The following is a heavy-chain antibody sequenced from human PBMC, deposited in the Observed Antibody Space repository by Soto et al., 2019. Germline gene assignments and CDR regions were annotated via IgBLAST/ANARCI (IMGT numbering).Heavy chain of an antibody. Sequence: SETLSLTCTVSGDSISSSNSHWGWTRQPPGKGLEYIGSVYYGGAIFYSGNIYYNPSLKSRVTISVDASKNQFSLRLSSVAAADTGVYYCVRYDRINMKPYSPEGFHIWGQGTMVTVSS. CDR1: GDSISSSNSH. J-gene: IGHJ3*02. D-gene: IGHD3-3*02. V-gene: IGHV4-39*01. CDR3: VRYDRINMKPYSPEGFHI. CDR2: VYYGGAIFYSGNI.